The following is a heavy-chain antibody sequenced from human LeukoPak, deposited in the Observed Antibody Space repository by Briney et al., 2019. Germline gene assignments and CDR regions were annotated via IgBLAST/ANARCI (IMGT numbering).Heavy chain of an antibody. CDR3: ARDHDPDYYDSSGYYDY. CDR1: GYTFTTYD. J-gene: IGHJ4*02. CDR2: MNPNSGNT. D-gene: IGHD3-22*01. Sequence: ASVKVSCXASGYTFTTYDINWVRQATGQGLEWVGWMNPNSGNTGYAQKFQGRLTMTRNTSISTAYMELSSLRSEDTAVYYCARDHDPDYYDSSGYYDYWGQGTLVTVSS. V-gene: IGHV1-8*01.